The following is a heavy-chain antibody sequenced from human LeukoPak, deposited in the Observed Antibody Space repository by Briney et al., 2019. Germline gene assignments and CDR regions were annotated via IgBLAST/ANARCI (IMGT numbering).Heavy chain of an antibody. CDR1: GASISRTSYN. CDR3: ASQAVVLMTYIDF. Sequence: PSETLSLTCTVSGASISRTSYNWGWIRLPPGKGLEWIGSIYFSGSTYYNPSLKSRVTISVDTSKNQFSLRLSSVTAADTAVYYCASQAVVLMTYIDFWGQGTLVTVSS. J-gene: IGHJ4*02. V-gene: IGHV4-39*01. D-gene: IGHD3-22*01. CDR2: IYFSGST.